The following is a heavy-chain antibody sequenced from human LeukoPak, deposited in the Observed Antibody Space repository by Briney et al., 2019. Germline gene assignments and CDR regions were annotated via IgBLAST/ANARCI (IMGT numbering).Heavy chain of an antibody. Sequence: GGSLRLSCAASGFTFTNYWMSWLRQAPGKGLEWVPVIYSGGSTYYADSVKGRFTISRDNSKNTLYLQMNSLRAEDTAVYYCARARGAAAGTDYWGQGTLVTVSS. D-gene: IGHD6-13*01. V-gene: IGHV3-53*01. CDR2: IYSGGST. CDR1: GFTFTNYW. J-gene: IGHJ4*02. CDR3: ARARGAAAGTDY.